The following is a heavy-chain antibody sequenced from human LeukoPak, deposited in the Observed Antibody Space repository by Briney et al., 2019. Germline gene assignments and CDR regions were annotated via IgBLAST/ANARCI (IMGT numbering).Heavy chain of an antibody. Sequence: GGSLRLSCVASGFTFSIHWMTWVRQAPGKGPEWVALISYDGVTKYYADSVKGRFTISRDISKNTLYLQLNSLRPEDTAVYYCAKDQDSQLDHYFDYWGQGTLVTVSS. CDR3: AKDQDSQLDHYFDY. CDR1: GFTFSIHW. J-gene: IGHJ4*02. D-gene: IGHD3/OR15-3a*01. CDR2: ISYDGVTK. V-gene: IGHV3-30*18.